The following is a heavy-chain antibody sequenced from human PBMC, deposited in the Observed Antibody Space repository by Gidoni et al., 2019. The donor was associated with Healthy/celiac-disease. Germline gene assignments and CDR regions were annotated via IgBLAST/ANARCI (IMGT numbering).Heavy chain of an antibody. Sequence: EVQLVESGGGLVQPGRSLRLSCAASGSTFDDYAMHWVRQAPGKGLEWVSGISWNSGSIGYADSVKGRFTISRDNAKNSLYLQMNSLRAEDTALYYCAKDNYYGSGSYFDYWGQGTLVTVSS. V-gene: IGHV3-9*01. CDR3: AKDNYYGSGSYFDY. CDR2: ISWNSGSI. CDR1: GSTFDDYA. J-gene: IGHJ4*02. D-gene: IGHD3-10*01.